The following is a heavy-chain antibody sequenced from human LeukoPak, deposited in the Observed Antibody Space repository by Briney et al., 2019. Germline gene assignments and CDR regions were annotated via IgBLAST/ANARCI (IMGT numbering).Heavy chain of an antibody. CDR3: ARGQWLVRYYYYYGMDV. D-gene: IGHD6-19*01. V-gene: IGHV1-18*01. J-gene: IGHJ6*02. Sequence: ASVKGSCKASGYTFTSYGISWVRQAPGQGLEWMGWISAYNGNTNYAQKLQGRVTMTTDTSTSTAYMELRSLRSEDTAVYYCARGQWLVRYYYYYGMDVWGQGTTVTVSS. CDR1: GYTFTSYG. CDR2: ISAYNGNT.